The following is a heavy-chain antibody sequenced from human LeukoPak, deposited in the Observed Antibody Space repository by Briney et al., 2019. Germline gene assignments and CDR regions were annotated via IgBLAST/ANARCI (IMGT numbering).Heavy chain of an antibody. V-gene: IGHV3-30*18. CDR1: GFTFSGYG. CDR2: ISYDGSHK. Sequence: PGRSLRLSYAASGFTFSGYGMHWVRQAPGKGLEWVAVISYDGSHKYYADSVKGRFAISRDSSKNTLYLQMNSLRAEDTAVYYCAKDSCGGDCYSFDYWGQGTLVTVSS. D-gene: IGHD2-21*02. CDR3: AKDSCGGDCYSFDY. J-gene: IGHJ4*02.